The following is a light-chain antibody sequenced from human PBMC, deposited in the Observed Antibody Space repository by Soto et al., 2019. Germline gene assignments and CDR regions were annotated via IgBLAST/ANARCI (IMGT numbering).Light chain of an antibody. J-gene: IGLJ1*01. V-gene: IGLV2-14*01. CDR2: DVS. Sequence: SVLTQPASVSGSPGQSITISCTGTSSDVGAYNYVSWYQQHPCKAPKLMIYDVSHRPSGVSHRFSGSKSGNTASLTISGLQAEDEADYYCGSYTTSSNYVFGTGTKVTVL. CDR1: SSDVGAYNY. CDR3: GSYTTSSNYV.